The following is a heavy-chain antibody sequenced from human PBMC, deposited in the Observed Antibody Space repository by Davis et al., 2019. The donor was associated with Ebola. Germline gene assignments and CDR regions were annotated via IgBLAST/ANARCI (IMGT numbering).Heavy chain of an antibody. CDR3: AKDMGDTIGAEYYYGMDV. CDR2: ISSSSSYI. CDR1: GFTFSSYS. Sequence: GESLKISCAASGFTFSSYSMNWVRQAPGKGLEWVSSISSSSSYIYYADSVKGRFTISRDNAKNSLYLQMNSLRAEDTALYYCAKDMGDTIGAEYYYGMDVWGQGTTVTVSS. D-gene: IGHD3-16*01. V-gene: IGHV3-21*04. J-gene: IGHJ6*02.